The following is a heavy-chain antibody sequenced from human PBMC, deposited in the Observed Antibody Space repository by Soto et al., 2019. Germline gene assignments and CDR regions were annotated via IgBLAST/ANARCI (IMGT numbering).Heavy chain of an antibody. Sequence: QVQLVQSGAEVKKPGSSVKVSCKASGGTFSSYAISWVRQAPGQGLEWMGGIIPIFGTANYAQKFQGRVTITADESTGPAYMELSSLRSEDTAVYYCARGDVIAAAATPYYFDYWGQGTLVTVSS. CDR2: IIPIFGTA. V-gene: IGHV1-69*12. CDR1: GGTFSSYA. D-gene: IGHD6-13*01. J-gene: IGHJ4*02. CDR3: ARGDVIAAAATPYYFDY.